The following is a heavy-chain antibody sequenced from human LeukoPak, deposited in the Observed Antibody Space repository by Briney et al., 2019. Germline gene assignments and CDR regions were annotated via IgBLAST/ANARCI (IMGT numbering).Heavy chain of an antibody. CDR3: AGDDNGYGRNHY. V-gene: IGHV4-30-4*08. Sequence: PSQTLSLTCTVSGGSISSGGHYWSWVRQHPGKGLEWTGYIYYSGSTYYNPSLRSRITISVDTSKNQFSLKLSSVTAADTAVYYCAGDDNGYGRNHYWGQGTLVTVSS. D-gene: IGHD5-12*01. J-gene: IGHJ4*02. CDR1: GGSISSGGHY. CDR2: IYYSGST.